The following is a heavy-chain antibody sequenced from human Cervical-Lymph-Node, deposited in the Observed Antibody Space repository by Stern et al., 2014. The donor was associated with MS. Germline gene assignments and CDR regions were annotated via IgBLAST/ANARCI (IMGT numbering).Heavy chain of an antibody. V-gene: IGHV1-69*06. CDR1: GGTFSTYG. CDR2: IIPLFGTA. J-gene: IGHJ6*02. D-gene: IGHD4-17*01. Sequence: QVQLVQSGAELKKPGSSVKVSCKASGGTFSTYGISWVRQAPGQGLEWMGGIIPLFGTANYARRFQGRVTMTEDISTSTAYMELSSLRSEDTAVYYCARDADFGSNYGMDVWGQGTTVTVAS. CDR3: ARDADFGSNYGMDV.